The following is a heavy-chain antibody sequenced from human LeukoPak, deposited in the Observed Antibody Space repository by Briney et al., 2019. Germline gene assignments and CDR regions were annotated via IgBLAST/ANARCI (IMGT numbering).Heavy chain of an antibody. CDR1: GYSISSGYY. V-gene: IGHV4-38-2*01. D-gene: IGHD6-13*01. Sequence: SETLSLTCAVSGYSISSGYYWGWIRQPPGKGLEWIGSIYHSGSTYYNPSLKSRVTISVDTFKNQFSLKLSSVTAADTAVYYCARVDASRFYSSSWYDYWGQGTLVTVSS. CDR3: ARVDASRFYSSSWYDY. CDR2: IYHSGST. J-gene: IGHJ4*02.